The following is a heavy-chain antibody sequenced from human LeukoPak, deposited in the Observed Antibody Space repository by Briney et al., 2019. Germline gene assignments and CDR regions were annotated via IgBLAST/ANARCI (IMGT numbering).Heavy chain of an antibody. D-gene: IGHD3-9*01. V-gene: IGHV1-69*13. CDR2: IIPIFGTA. CDR3: ARAKFEYYDILTGYYTSFDY. J-gene: IGHJ4*02. CDR1: GGTFSSYA. Sequence: PGASVKVSCKASGGTFSSYAISWVRQAPGQGLEWMGGIIPIFGTANYAQKFQGRVTITADESTSTAYMELSSLRSEDTAVYYCARAKFEYYDILTGYYTSFDYWGQGTLVTVSS.